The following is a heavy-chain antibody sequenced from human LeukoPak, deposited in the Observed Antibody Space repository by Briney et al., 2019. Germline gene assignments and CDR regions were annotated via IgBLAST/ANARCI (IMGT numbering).Heavy chain of an antibody. CDR2: ISSSSSYI. CDR1: GFTFSSYS. Sequence: PGGSLRLSCAASGFTFSSYSMNWVRQAPGKGLEWVSSISSSSSYIYYADSVKGRFTISRDNSKNTLYLQMNSLRAEDTAVYYCAKDKIVVVIAVFDYWGQGTLVTVSS. V-gene: IGHV3-21*04. CDR3: AKDKIVVVIAVFDY. D-gene: IGHD3-22*01. J-gene: IGHJ4*02.